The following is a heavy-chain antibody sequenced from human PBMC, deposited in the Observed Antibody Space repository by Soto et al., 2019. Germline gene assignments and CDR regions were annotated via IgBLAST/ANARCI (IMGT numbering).Heavy chain of an antibody. J-gene: IGHJ4*02. D-gene: IGHD1-1*01. V-gene: IGHV3-30-3*01. CDR3: GKDIRSGSIDY. CDR2: IWADGSNQ. CDR1: GFTFSSFP. Sequence: GGSLRLSCGASGFTFSSFPMHWVRQAPGKGLEWVALIWADGSNQDYADSVKGRFTVSRDTSTNTVYLQMNSLRAEDTARYYCGKDIRSGSIDYWGQGTLVTVSS.